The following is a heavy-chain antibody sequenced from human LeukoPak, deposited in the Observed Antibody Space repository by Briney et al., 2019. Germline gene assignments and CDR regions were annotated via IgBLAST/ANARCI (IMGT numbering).Heavy chain of an antibody. V-gene: IGHV4-39*01. D-gene: IGHD5-12*01. CDR2: IYYSGST. J-gene: IGHJ4*02. CDR1: GGSISSSSYY. CDR3: ARHRGYSGYDLEYFGY. Sequence: SETLSLTCTVSGGSISSSSYYWGWIRQPPGKGLEWIGSIYYSGSTYYNPSLKSRVTISVDTSKNQFSLKLSSVTAADTAVYYCARHRGYSGYDLEYFGYWGQGTLVTVSS.